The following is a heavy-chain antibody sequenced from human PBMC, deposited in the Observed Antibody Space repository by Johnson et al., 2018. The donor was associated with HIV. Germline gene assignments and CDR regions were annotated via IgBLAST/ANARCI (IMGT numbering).Heavy chain of an antibody. J-gene: IGHJ3*01. CDR1: GFTFSSYA. Sequence: QVQLVESGGGVVQPERSLRLSCAASGFTFSSYAMHWVRQAPGKGLEWVACISYDGSNKHYAGSVKGRFTISRDNSKNTLYLQMNSLRSEDTAVYSCAIPYFFDSGNYRWGQGTVVTVSS. CDR2: ISYDGSNK. V-gene: IGHV3-30*04. CDR3: AIPYFFDSGNYR. D-gene: IGHD4-23*01.